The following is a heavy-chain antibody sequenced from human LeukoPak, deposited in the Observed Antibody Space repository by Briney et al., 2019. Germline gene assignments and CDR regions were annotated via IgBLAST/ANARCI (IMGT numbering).Heavy chain of an antibody. J-gene: IGHJ6*03. Sequence: GGSLRLSCAASGFIFSSYAMSWVRQAPGKGLEWVSTISGSGGSTYYADSVKGRFTISRDNSKNTLYLQMNSLRAEDTAVYYCAMGYCSGGSCYGYYYYYMDVWGKGTTVTVSS. CDR3: AMGYCSGGSCYGYYYYYMDV. D-gene: IGHD2-15*01. CDR2: ISGSGGST. CDR1: GFIFSSYA. V-gene: IGHV3-23*01.